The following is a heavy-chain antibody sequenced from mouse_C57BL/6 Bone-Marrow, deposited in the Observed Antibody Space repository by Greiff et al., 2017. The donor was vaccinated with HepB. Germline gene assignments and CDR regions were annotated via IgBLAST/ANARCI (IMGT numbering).Heavy chain of an antibody. CDR1: GFSLTSYG. CDR2: IWGVGST. Sequence: VKVVESGPGLVAPSQSLSITCTVSGFSLTSYGVDWVRQSPGKGLEWLGVIWGVGSTNYNSALKSRLSISKDNSKSQVFLKMNSLQTDDTAMYYCASELDGAMDYWGQGTSVTVSS. D-gene: IGHD2-3*01. V-gene: IGHV2-6*01. CDR3: ASELDGAMDY. J-gene: IGHJ4*01.